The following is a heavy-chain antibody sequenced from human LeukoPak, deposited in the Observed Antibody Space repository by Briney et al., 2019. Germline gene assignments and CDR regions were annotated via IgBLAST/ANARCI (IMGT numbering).Heavy chain of an antibody. CDR1: GFTFSSYA. CDR2: ISGSGGST. CDR3: AKAGITMIVVVPTVDY. V-gene: IGHV3-23*01. D-gene: IGHD3-22*01. J-gene: IGHJ4*02. Sequence: QPRGSLRLSCAASGFTFSSYAMSWVRQAPGKGLEWVSAISGSGGSTYYADSVKGRFTISRDNSKNTLYLQMNSLRAEDTAVYYCAKAGITMIVVVPTVDYWGQGTLVTVSS.